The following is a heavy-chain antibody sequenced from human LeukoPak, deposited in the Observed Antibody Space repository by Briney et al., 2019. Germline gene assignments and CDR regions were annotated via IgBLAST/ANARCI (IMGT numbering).Heavy chain of an antibody. CDR1: GFTFSNYW. CDR2: ISGSGGST. Sequence: GGSLRLSCEASGFTFSNYWMAWVRQAPGKGLEWVSAISGSGGSTYYADSVKGRFTISRDNSKNTLYLQMNSLRAEDTAVYYCAKDRGIAAAGTPAEYFQHWGQGTLVTVSS. CDR3: AKDRGIAAAGTPAEYFQH. J-gene: IGHJ1*01. V-gene: IGHV3-23*01. D-gene: IGHD6-13*01.